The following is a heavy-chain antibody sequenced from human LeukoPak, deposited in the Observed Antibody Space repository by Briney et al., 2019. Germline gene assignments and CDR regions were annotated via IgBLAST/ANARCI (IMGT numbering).Heavy chain of an antibody. V-gene: IGHV4-59*08. CDR3: ARHYPPDYTFDC. CDR2: ISYSGST. D-gene: IGHD4-11*01. CDR1: GASISSHY. J-gene: IGHJ4*02. Sequence: SETLSLTCTVSGASISSHYWSWIRQPPGKGLEWIGYISYSGSTNYNPSLKSRVAISVDTSKNQFSLKLSSVTAADTAVYFCARHYPPDYTFDCWGQGTLVTVSS.